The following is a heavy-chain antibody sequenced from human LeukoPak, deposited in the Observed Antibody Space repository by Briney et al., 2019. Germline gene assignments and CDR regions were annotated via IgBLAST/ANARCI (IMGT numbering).Heavy chain of an antibody. CDR1: GFTFSSYG. Sequence: GRSLRLSCEASGFTFSSYGMHWVRQAPGKGLEWVAVISYDGSNKYYADSVKGRFTISRDNSKNTLYLQMNSLRAEDTAVYYCASGTYYDFWSGYWGTPNWFDPWGQGTLVTVSS. D-gene: IGHD3-3*01. CDR2: ISYDGSNK. V-gene: IGHV3-30*03. CDR3: ASGTYYDFWSGYWGTPNWFDP. J-gene: IGHJ5*02.